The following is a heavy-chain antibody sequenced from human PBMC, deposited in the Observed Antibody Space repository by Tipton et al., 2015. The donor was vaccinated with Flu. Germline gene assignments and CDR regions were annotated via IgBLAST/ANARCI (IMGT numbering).Heavy chain of an antibody. CDR2: IYYSGST. J-gene: IGHJ4*02. CDR1: GGSISSYY. V-gene: IGHV4-59*08. Sequence: TLSLTCTVSGGSISSYYWSWIRQPPGKGLEWIGYIYYSGSTNYNPSLKSRVTISVDTSKNQFSLKLSSVTAADTAVYYCARLTRIQGGYSVSDWGMRYYFDYWGQGTLITVSS. CDR3: ARLTRIQGGYSVSDWGMRYYFDY. D-gene: IGHD5/OR15-5a*01.